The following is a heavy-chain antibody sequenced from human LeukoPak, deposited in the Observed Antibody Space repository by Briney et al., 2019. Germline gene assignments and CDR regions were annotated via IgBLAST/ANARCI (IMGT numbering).Heavy chain of an antibody. J-gene: IGHJ3*02. D-gene: IGHD3-22*01. Sequence: GGSLRLSCAASGFTFSDYWMSWVRQAPGKGLEWVANIKQEGSEKYYVDSVKGRFTISRDNAKNSLYLQMNGLRAEDTAVYYCTRDRDDDSSGAIDDASDIWGQGTMVTASS. CDR3: TRDRDDDSSGAIDDASDI. V-gene: IGHV3-7*01. CDR1: GFTFSDYW. CDR2: IKQEGSEK.